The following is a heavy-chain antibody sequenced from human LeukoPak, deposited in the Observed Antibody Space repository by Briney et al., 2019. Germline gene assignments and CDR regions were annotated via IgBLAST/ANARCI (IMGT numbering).Heavy chain of an antibody. D-gene: IGHD4-17*01. CDR1: GFTVSSNY. Sequence: GGSLRLSCAASGFTVSSNYMSWVRQAPGKGLEWVSVIYSGGSTYYADSVKGRFTISRDNSKNTLYLQVNSLRAEDTAVYYCAGDDNYGGNYFDYWGQGTLVTVSS. J-gene: IGHJ4*02. CDR3: AGDDNYGGNYFDY. V-gene: IGHV3-53*01. CDR2: IYSGGST.